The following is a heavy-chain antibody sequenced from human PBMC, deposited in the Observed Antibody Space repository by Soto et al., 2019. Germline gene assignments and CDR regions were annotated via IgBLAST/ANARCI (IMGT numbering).Heavy chain of an antibody. Sequence: GGSLRLSCVASGFTFSSYAMHWVRQAPGKGLEWVAVISYDGSNKYYADSVKGRFTISRDNSKNTLYLQMNSLRAEDTAVYYCARDSGELRYFDWLLYYFDYWGQGTLVTVSS. V-gene: IGHV3-30-3*01. CDR2: ISYDGSNK. D-gene: IGHD3-9*01. CDR1: GFTFSSYA. J-gene: IGHJ4*02. CDR3: ARDSGELRYFDWLLYYFDY.